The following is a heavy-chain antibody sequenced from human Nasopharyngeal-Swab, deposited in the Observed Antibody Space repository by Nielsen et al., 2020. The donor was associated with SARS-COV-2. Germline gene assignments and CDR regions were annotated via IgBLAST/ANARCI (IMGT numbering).Heavy chain of an antibody. Sequence: GESLKISCAASGFTFSTYAISWVRQAPGKGLEWVSVISGSDYSTHYADSVKGRFTISRDNSKNTLNLQMNNLRAEDTAIYYCAKDRDSGDDSEEYYHYYGMDVWGQGTTVTVSS. CDR1: GFTFSTYA. CDR2: ISGSDYST. D-gene: IGHD5-12*01. J-gene: IGHJ6*02. CDR3: AKDRDSGDDSEEYYHYYGMDV. V-gene: IGHV3-23*01.